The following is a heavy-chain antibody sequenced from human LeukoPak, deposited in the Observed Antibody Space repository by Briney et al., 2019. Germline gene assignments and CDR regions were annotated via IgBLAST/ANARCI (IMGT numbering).Heavy chain of an antibody. CDR1: GGSISSSSYY. CDR2: IYYSGST. V-gene: IGHV4-39*07. Sequence: SETLSLTCTVSGGSISSSSYYWGWIRQPPGKGLEWIGSIYYSGSTYYNPSLKSRVTISVDTSKNQFSLKLSSVTAADTAVYYCARDPRMKYYFDYWGQGTLVTVSS. J-gene: IGHJ4*02. CDR3: ARDPRMKYYFDY.